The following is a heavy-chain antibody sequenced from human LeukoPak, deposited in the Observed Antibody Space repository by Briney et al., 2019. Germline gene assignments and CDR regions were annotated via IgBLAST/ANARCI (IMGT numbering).Heavy chain of an antibody. CDR2: INHSGST. V-gene: IGHV4-34*01. CDR1: GGSFSGYY. CDR3: ARMEGIFPDI. Sequence: SETLSLTCAVYGGSFSGYYWSWIRQPPGKGLEWIGEINHSGSTNYNPSLKSRVTISVDTSKNQFSLKLSSVTAADTAVYYCARMEGIFPDIWGQGTMVTVSS. D-gene: IGHD3-10*01. J-gene: IGHJ3*02.